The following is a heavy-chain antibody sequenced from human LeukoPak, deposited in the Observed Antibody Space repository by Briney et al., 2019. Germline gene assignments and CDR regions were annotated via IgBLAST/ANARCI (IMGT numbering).Heavy chain of an antibody. CDR3: ARHRYDSREGVDY. V-gene: IGHV4-30-4*01. CDR1: GGSISSSDYY. CDR2: IDYTGGT. D-gene: IGHD3-22*01. J-gene: IGHJ4*02. Sequence: SETLSLTCNVSGGSISSSDYYWSWIRQPPGKGLEWIGYIDYTGGTSYYPSLKSRVTISMDTSKNHFSPKLSSVTAADTAVYYCARHRYDSREGVDYWGQGTLVTVSS.